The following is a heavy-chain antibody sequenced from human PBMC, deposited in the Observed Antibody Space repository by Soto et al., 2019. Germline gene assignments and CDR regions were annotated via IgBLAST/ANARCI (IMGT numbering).Heavy chain of an antibody. CDR3: TRGEWTSDRSAFDY. CDR2: INPNSGGT. J-gene: IGHJ4*02. Sequence: ASVKVSCKASGYTFTGYYMHWVRQAPGQGLEWMGWINPNSGGTNYAQKFQGWVTMTRDTSISTAYMELSRLRSDDTAVYYCTRGEWTSDRSAFDYWCQGTLVTVSS. D-gene: IGHD3-16*02. V-gene: IGHV1-2*04. CDR1: GYTFTGYY.